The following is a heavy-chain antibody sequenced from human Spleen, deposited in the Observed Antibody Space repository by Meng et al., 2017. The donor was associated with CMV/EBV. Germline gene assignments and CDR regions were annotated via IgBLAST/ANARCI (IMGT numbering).Heavy chain of an antibody. V-gene: IGHV1-18*01. CDR1: GYIFTSHG. CDR2: ISGHGGNP. Sequence: ASVKVSCKASGYIFTSHGISWVRQAPGQGLEWMGWISGHGGNPKYAQKFQGRVTMTTETSTSTAYMELRSLRSDDTAMYYCASPNPPEGYYYYGMDVWGQGTTVTVSS. CDR3: ASPNPPEGYYYYGMDV. J-gene: IGHJ6*02.